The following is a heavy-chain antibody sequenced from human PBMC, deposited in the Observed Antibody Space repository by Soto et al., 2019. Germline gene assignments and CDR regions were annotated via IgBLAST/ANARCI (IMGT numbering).Heavy chain of an antibody. D-gene: IGHD3-16*01. CDR2: ISYDGRKT. CDR1: GFNFNAYG. V-gene: IGHV3-33*01. J-gene: IGHJ4*02. CDR3: ARDGAHYDIAY. Sequence: QVQLVESGGGVVQPGVSLRLSCAASGFNFNAYGMHWVRQAPGKGQEWVAFISYDGRKTHSADSVKGRVTISRDNSHSTMYLQMNSLRVEDTAVYYCARDGAHYDIAYWGQGTLIPVSS.